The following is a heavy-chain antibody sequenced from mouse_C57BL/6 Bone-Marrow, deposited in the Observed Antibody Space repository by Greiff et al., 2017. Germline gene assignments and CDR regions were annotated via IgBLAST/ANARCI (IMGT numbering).Heavy chain of an antibody. V-gene: IGHV1-81*01. Sequence: VQLQQSGAELARPGASVKLSCKASGYTFTSSGISWVKQRTGQGLEWIGEIYPRSGNTYYNEKFKGKATLTADKSSSTAYMELRSLTSEDSAVYFCARYYYGSSYWGQGTTLTVSS. CDR3: ARYYYGSSY. CDR1: GYTFTSSG. D-gene: IGHD1-1*01. J-gene: IGHJ2*01. CDR2: IYPRSGNT.